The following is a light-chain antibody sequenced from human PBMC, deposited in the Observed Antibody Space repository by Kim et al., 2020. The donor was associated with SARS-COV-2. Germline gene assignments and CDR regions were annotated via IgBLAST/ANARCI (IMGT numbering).Light chain of an antibody. CDR2: GAS. V-gene: IGKV3-15*01. CDR1: QSVSSN. J-gene: IGKJ1*01. CDR3: QQYNNFRT. Sequence: SVSPGERATLSCRASQSVSSNLVWDQQKPGQAPRLLIYGASTRATGVPARFSGSGSGTEFTLTISSLQSEDFAVYYCQQYNNFRTFGQGTKVDIK.